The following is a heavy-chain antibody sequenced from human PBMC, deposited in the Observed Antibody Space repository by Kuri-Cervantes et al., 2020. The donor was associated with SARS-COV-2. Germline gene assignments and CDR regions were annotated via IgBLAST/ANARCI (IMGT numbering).Heavy chain of an antibody. CDR2: INHSGST. CDR1: GGSFSGYY. CDR3: PRHGRPEITIFGVVITADYFDY. J-gene: IGHJ4*02. D-gene: IGHD3-3*01. V-gene: IGHV4-34*01. Sequence: SQTLSLTCAVYGGSFSGYYCSWIRQPPGKGVEWIGEINHSGSTNSNPSLKSRVTISVDTSTNQFTLKLSSVTAAETAVCYCPRHGRPEITIFGVVITADYFDYWGQGTLVTVSS.